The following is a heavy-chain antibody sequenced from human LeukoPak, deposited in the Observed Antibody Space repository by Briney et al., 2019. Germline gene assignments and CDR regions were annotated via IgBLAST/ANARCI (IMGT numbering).Heavy chain of an antibody. D-gene: IGHD5-24*01. CDR2: IRSKANSYAT. J-gene: IGHJ4*02. V-gene: IGHV3-73*01. Sequence: QPGGSLRLSCAASGFTFSGSAMHWVRQASGKGREWVGRIRSKANSYATAYAASVKGRFTISRDDSKNTAYLQMNSLKTEDTAVYYCTRRLDGYTIRRPPDFDYWGQGTLVTVSS. CDR3: TRRLDGYTIRRPPDFDY. CDR1: GFTFSGSA.